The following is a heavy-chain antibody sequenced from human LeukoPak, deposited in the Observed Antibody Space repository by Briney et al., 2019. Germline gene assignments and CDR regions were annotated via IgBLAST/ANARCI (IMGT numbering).Heavy chain of an antibody. CDR3: AGGGATSPFDY. J-gene: IGHJ4*02. V-gene: IGHV4-59*01. D-gene: IGHD1-26*01. Sequence: SETLSLTCTVSGGSISSYYWSWIRQPPGKGLEWIGYIYYSGSTNYNPSLKSRVTISVDTSKNQFSLKLSSVTAADTAVYYCAGGGATSPFDYWGQGTLVTVSS. CDR1: GGSISSYY. CDR2: IYYSGST.